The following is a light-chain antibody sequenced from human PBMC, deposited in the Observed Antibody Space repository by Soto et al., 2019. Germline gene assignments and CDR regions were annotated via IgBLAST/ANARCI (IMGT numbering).Light chain of an antibody. V-gene: IGKV3-15*01. CDR3: QQYKNGGT. CDR1: QSVSSD. Sequence: EIVMTQSPATLSVSPGERVSLSCRAGQSVSSDLAWYQQTPGQAPRLLIYGASIRATGIPARFSGSGSGTEFTLTISGLQSEASAVYYCQQYKNGGTFGQGNKLEIK. CDR2: GAS. J-gene: IGKJ2*01.